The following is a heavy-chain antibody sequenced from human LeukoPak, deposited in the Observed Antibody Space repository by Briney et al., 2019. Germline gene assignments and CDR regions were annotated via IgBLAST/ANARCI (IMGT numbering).Heavy chain of an antibody. Sequence: SETLSLTCTVSGGSNSSYYWSWMRQPPGKGLEWIGYIYHSGSTNYNPSLKSRVTISVDTSKNQFSLKLSSVTAADTAVYYCARGGGYASPIGYWGQGALVTVSS. J-gene: IGHJ4*02. CDR1: GGSNSSYY. CDR3: ARGGGYASPIGY. CDR2: IYHSGST. D-gene: IGHD5-12*01. V-gene: IGHV4-59*01.